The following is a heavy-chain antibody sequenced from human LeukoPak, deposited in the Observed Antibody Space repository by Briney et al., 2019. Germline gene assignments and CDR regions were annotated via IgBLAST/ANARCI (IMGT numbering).Heavy chain of an antibody. V-gene: IGHV3-7*01. J-gene: IGHJ4*02. CDR1: GFIFSHYW. CDR2: VKQDGSEM. CDR3: ARDKIVGPTLFDC. Sequence: GGSLRLSCAASGFIFSHYWMSWVRQVPGKGPEWVANVKQDGSEMYYVDSVKGRFTISRDNAMNSLYLQMNSLRVEDSAIYYCARDKIVGPTLFDCWGQGTLVTVSS. D-gene: IGHD1-26*01.